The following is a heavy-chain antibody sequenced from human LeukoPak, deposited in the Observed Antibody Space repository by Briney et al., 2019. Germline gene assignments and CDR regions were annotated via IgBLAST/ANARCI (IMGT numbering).Heavy chain of an antibody. CDR2: IYHSGST. CDR3: ARGRSSSWHSGFDY. J-gene: IGHJ4*02. V-gene: IGHV4-4*02. Sequence: PGGSLRLSCAASGFTFSSYSMNWVRQAPGKGLERIGEIYHSGSTNYNPSLKSRVTISVDKSENQFSLKLSSVTAADTAVYYCARGRSSSWHSGFDYWGQGTLVTVSS. D-gene: IGHD6-13*01. CDR1: GFTFSSYSM.